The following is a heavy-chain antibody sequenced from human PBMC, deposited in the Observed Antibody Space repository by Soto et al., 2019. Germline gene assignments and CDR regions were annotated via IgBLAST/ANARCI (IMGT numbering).Heavy chain of an antibody. Sequence: QVQLVESGGGVVQPGRSLRLSCAASGFTFSSYGMHWVRQAPGKGLEWVAVISYDGSNKYYADPVKGRFTISRDNSKNTLYLQMNSLRAEDTAVYYCAKDLLSTWVRRGVNDAFDIWGQGTMVTVSS. CDR1: GFTFSSYG. V-gene: IGHV3-30*18. CDR2: ISYDGSNK. CDR3: AKDLLSTWVRRGVNDAFDI. D-gene: IGHD3-10*01. J-gene: IGHJ3*02.